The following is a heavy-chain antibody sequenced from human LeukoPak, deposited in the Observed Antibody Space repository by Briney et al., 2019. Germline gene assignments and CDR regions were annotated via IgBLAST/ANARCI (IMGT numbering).Heavy chain of an antibody. CDR1: GFTFSSYW. Sequence: PGGSLRLSCAASGFTFSSYWMHWVRQAPGKGLVWVSRINSDGSSTSYADSVKGRFTIARDNAKNSLHLQMNSLRAEDTAVYYCARLTCDSTSCYGKYYFDHWGQGTLVTVSS. CDR2: INSDGSST. J-gene: IGHJ4*02. CDR3: ARLTCDSTSCYGKYYFDH. D-gene: IGHD2-2*01. V-gene: IGHV3-74*01.